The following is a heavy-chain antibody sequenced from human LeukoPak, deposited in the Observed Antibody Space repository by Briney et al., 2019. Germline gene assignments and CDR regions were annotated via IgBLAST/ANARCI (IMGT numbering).Heavy chain of an antibody. Sequence: PGGSLRLSCAASGFTFSSYAMSWVRQAPGKGLEWVSAISGSGGSTYYADSVKGRFTVSRDNSKNTLYLQMNSLRAKDTAVYYCAKDQGRSSRHYGSGSPFDYWGQGTLVTVSS. V-gene: IGHV3-23*01. CDR1: GFTFSSYA. CDR3: AKDQGRSSRHYGSGSPFDY. CDR2: ISGSGGST. J-gene: IGHJ4*02. D-gene: IGHD3-10*01.